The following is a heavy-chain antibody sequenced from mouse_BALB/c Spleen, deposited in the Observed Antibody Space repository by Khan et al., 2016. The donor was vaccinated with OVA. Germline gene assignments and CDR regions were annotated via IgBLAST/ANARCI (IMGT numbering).Heavy chain of an antibody. CDR2: ISSGGHYT. CDR3: ARSLVDDYAMDY. V-gene: IGHV5-9-3*01. J-gene: IGHJ4*01. Sequence: EVELVESGGGLVKPGGSLKLSCSASGFTFSSYAMSWVRQPPEKRLELVATISSGGHYTFYPDSVKGRFTISRDNARNTLYLQMSSLRSEDTAMYYCARSLVDDYAMDYWGQGTSVTVSS. CDR1: GFTFSSYA. D-gene: IGHD2-2*01.